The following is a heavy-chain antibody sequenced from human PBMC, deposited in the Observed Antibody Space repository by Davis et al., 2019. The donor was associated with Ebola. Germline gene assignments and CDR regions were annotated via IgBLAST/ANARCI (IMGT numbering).Heavy chain of an antibody. J-gene: IGHJ6*02. CDR1: GGSFSGYY. CDR2: IYYSGST. CDR3: AREREVPAARMDV. Sequence: MPSETLSLTCAVYGGSFSGYYWSWIRQPPGKGLEWIGSIYYSGSTYYNPSLKSRVTISVDTSKNQFSLKLSSVTAADTAVYYCAREREVPAARMDVWGQGTTVTVSS. V-gene: IGHV4-34*01. D-gene: IGHD2-2*01.